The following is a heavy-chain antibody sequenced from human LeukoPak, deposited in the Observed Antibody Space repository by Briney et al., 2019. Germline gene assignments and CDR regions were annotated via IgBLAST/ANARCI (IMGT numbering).Heavy chain of an antibody. CDR1: GDSISSYY. J-gene: IGHJ3*02. Sequence: SETLSLTCTVSGDSISSYYWTWIRQPPGKGLEWIGYVYYSGSTQYNPSLKSRVTISVDTSKNQFSLKVTSVTAADTAVYYCAXXXXXYGADALDIWGQGTMVAVPS. V-gene: IGHV4-59*08. CDR2: VYYSGST. D-gene: IGHD3-10*01. CDR3: AXXXXXYGADALDI.